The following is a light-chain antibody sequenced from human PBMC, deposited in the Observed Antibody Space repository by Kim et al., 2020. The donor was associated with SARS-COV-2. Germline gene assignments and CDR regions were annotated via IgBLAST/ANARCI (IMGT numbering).Light chain of an antibody. Sequence: PASNSCRSSQSLGYSDGNTYLNWFHQRPGQSPRQLIYKVSNRDSGVPDRFSGSGSGTDFTLQISRVEAEDVGVYYCMQGTHWPFTFGPGTKVDIK. J-gene: IGKJ3*01. CDR1: QSLGYSDGNTY. CDR2: KVS. CDR3: MQGTHWPFT. V-gene: IGKV2-30*01.